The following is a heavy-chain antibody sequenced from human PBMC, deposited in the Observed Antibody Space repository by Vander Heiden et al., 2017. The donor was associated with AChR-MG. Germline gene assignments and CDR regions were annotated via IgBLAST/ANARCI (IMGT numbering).Heavy chain of an antibody. V-gene: IGHV3-23*01. J-gene: IGHJ4*02. CDR1: GFTFSSNA. CDR2: ISGSGGST. CDR3: AKKGCSGGSCYGYYFDY. Sequence: EVQLLESGGGLVQPGGPSRLSCAASGFTFSSNAMGGVRQAPGKGLEWVSAISGSGGSTYYADSVKGRFTISRDNSRNTLFLQMNSLRAEDTAIYYCAKKGCSGGSCYGYYFDYWGQGTLVTVSS. D-gene: IGHD2-15*01.